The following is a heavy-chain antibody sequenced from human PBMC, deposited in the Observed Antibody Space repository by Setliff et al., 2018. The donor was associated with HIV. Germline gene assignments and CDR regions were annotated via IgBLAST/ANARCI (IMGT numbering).Heavy chain of an antibody. CDR1: GGTFSLHY. J-gene: IGHJ5*02. D-gene: IGHD6-19*01. V-gene: IGHV4-34*01. CDR2: INHSGRT. CDR3: ARDRSSGWSKDWFDT. Sequence: SETLSLTCAVSGGTFSLHYYTWIRQSPLRGLEWIGEINHSGRTKYSPSLRSRVSISVDTSKTQFSLKLSSVTAADTAMYHCARDRSSGWSKDWFDTWGQGILVTVSS.